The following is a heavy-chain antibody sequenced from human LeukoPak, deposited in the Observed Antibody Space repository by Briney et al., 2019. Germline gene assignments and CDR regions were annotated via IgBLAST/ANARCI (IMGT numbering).Heavy chain of an antibody. D-gene: IGHD5-24*01. CDR3: ARDVVEMASNYYYYYMDV. CDR2: IIPIFGTA. V-gene: IGHV1-69*06. CDR1: GGTFSSYA. Sequence: SVKVSCKASGGTFSSYAISWVRQAPGQGLEWMGGIIPIFGTANYAQKFQGRVTITADKSTSIAYMELSSLRSEDTAVYYCARDVVEMASNYYYYYMDVWGKGTTVTVSS. J-gene: IGHJ6*03.